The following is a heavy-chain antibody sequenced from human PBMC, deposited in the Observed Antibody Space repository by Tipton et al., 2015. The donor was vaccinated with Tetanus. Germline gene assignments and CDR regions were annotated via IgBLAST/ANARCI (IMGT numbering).Heavy chain of an antibody. J-gene: IGHJ4*02. V-gene: IGHV3-30*03. CDR3: AREGLVFGLVKLSYFDL. Sequence: SLRLSCAASGFTLSNYGMHWVRQAPGKGLEWVAVISYDGNYKYYADPVKGRFTMSRDNSKNTLYLQMNSLRVEDTAIYFCAREGLVFGLVKLSYFDLWGQGTLVTVSS. CDR1: GFTLSNYG. D-gene: IGHD3/OR15-3a*01. CDR2: ISYDGNYK.